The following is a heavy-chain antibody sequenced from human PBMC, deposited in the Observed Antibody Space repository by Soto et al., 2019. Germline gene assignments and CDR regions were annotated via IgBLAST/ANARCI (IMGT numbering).Heavy chain of an antibody. J-gene: IGHJ6*02. CDR2: IIPIFGTA. CDR3: ARDIVVVVAATTNDYYYYGMDV. D-gene: IGHD2-15*01. CDR1: GGTFSSYA. V-gene: IGHV1-69*13. Sequence: SVKVSCKASGGTFSSYAISWVRQAPGQGLEWMGGIIPIFGTATYAQKFQGRVTITADESTSTAYMELSSLRSEDTAVYYCARDIVVVVAATTNDYYYYGMDVWGQGTTVTVSS.